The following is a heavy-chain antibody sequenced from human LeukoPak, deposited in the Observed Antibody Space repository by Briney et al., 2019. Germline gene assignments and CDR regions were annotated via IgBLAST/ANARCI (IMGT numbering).Heavy chain of an antibody. CDR3: TTVKGSSGWNFDY. J-gene: IGHJ4*02. CDR1: GFTFSNAW. V-gene: IGHV3-15*01. CDR2: IKSKTDGGTT. Sequence: GGSLRLSCAASGFTFSNAWMSWVRQAPGKGLEWVGRIKSKTDGGTTDYAAPVKGRFTISRDDSKNTLYLQMNSLKTEDTAVYYCTTVKGSSGWNFDYWGQGTLVTVSS. D-gene: IGHD6-19*01.